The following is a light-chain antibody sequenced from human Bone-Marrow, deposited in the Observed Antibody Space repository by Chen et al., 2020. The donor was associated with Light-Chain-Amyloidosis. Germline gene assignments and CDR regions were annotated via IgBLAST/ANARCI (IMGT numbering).Light chain of an antibody. Sequence: IVLTQSPGTLSLSPGERATLSCGASQSITSRYLAGYQQRPGHAPRLLVHGASSRAPGIPDRFSGSRSGTDFSLIISRLEPEDFAVYYCQQYHRSPWAFGQGTKVEIK. CDR2: GAS. J-gene: IGKJ1*01. CDR1: QSITSRY. V-gene: IGKV3-20*01. CDR3: QQYHRSPWA.